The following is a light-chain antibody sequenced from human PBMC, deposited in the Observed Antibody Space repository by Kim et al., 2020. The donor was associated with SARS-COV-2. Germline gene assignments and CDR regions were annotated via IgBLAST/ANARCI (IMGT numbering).Light chain of an antibody. V-gene: IGKV1-39*01. J-gene: IGKJ1*01. CDR3: QQGHSTPWT. CDR2: ATS. Sequence: DIQMTQSPSSLSASVGDRVTITCRASQSIVYYLNWYQQKPGKAPDLLIYATSSLESGVPSRFSGSGSGTDFTLTINSLQPEDFATYYCQQGHSTPWTFGQGTKVDIK. CDR1: QSIVYY.